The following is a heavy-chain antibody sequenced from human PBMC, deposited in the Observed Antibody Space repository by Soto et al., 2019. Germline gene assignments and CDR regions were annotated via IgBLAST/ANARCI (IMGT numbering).Heavy chain of an antibody. J-gene: IGHJ5*02. Sequence: VQLVESGGGLVKPGGSLRLSCAASGFTFSSYSMHWVRQAPGKGLEWVTLISYDGNIKYYADSVEGRFTISRDNSKNTVFLLMNSLRPEDSAVYYCARDPIVYSSSYNWFDPWGQGTLVTVSS. D-gene: IGHD6-13*01. V-gene: IGHV3-30-3*01. CDR2: ISYDGNIK. CDR1: GFTFSSYS. CDR3: ARDPIVYSSSYNWFDP.